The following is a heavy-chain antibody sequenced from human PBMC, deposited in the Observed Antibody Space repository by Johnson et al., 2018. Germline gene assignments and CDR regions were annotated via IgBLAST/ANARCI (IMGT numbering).Heavy chain of an antibody. CDR1: GFTFDDYA. CDR3: AKDRWYYYDTRQGAFDI. V-gene: IGHV3-9*01. D-gene: IGHD3-22*01. CDR2: ITWNSGTI. Sequence: VQLVESGGGLVQPGRSLRLSCAASGFTFDDYAMHWVRQAPGKGLEWVSGITWNSGTIGYADSVKGRFTIPRDNTKRSLYLQMNSLGPEDTALYYCAKDRWYYYDTRQGAFDIWGQGTMVTVSP. J-gene: IGHJ3*02.